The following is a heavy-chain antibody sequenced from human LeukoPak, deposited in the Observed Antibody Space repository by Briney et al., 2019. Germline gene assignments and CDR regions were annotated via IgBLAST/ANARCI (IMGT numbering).Heavy chain of an antibody. CDR3: ARFSEQLAPWYFEL. D-gene: IGHD6-13*01. CDR2: IYTSGST. CDR1: GGSISSGSYY. Sequence: PSETLSLTCTVSGGSISSGSYYWSWIRQPAGKGLEWIGRIYTSGSTNYNPSLKSRVTISVDTSKNQFSLKLSSVTAADTAVYYCARFSEQLAPWYFELWGRGTLVTVSS. V-gene: IGHV4-61*02. J-gene: IGHJ2*01.